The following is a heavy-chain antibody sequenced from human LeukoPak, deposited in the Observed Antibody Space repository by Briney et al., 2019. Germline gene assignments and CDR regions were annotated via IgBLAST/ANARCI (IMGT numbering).Heavy chain of an antibody. CDR3: ARAPRIAAAGNQHFGY. CDR1: GGTFSSYA. V-gene: IGHV1-2*02. J-gene: IGHJ4*02. Sequence: ASVKVSCKASGGTFSSYAISWVRQAPGQGLEWMGWINPNSGGTNYAQKFQGRVTMTRDTSISTAYMELSRLRSDDTAVYYCARAPRIAAAGNQHFGYWGQGTLVTVSS. CDR2: INPNSGGT. D-gene: IGHD6-13*01.